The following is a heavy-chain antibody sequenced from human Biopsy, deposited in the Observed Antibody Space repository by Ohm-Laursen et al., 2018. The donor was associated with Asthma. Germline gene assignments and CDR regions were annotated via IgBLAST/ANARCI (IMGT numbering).Heavy chain of an antibody. CDR2: INSVFGTT. D-gene: IGHD2-2*01. Sequence: SSVNVSCKPLGGTFNTYVIGWVRQAPGQRLEWMGGINSVFGTTTYPQKFQDRVTITADDSPSTVYMELSSLRSEDTAVYYCARKAGSCISRACDSLDYWGQGTLVTDSS. J-gene: IGHJ4*02. V-gene: IGHV1-69*01. CDR3: ARKAGSCISRACDSLDY. CDR1: GGTFNTYV.